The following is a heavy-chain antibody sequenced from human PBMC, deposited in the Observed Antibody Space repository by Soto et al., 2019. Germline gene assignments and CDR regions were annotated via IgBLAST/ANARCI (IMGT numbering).Heavy chain of an antibody. V-gene: IGHV2-26*01. D-gene: IGHD3-9*01. J-gene: IGHJ6*02. CDR3: ARTYYDILTGPGDYYYYGMDV. Sequence: QVTLKESGPVLVKPTETLTLTCTVSGFSLSNARMGVSWIRQPPGKALEWLAHIFSNDEKSYSTSLKSRLTISKDTSKSQVVLTMTNMDPVDTATYYCARTYYDILTGPGDYYYYGMDVWGQETTVTVSS. CDR1: GFSLSNARMG. CDR2: IFSNDEK.